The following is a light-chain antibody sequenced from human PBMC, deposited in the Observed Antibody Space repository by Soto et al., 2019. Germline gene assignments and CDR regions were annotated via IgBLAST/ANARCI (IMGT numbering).Light chain of an antibody. CDR2: DTS. V-gene: IGLV7-46*01. CDR1: TGAVTSGHY. Sequence: QAVVTQEPSLTVSPGGTVTLTCGSSTGAVTSGHYPYWFQQKPGQAPRTLIYDTSNKRSWTPARFSGSLLGGKAALTLSCAQPDGYAEYYCLLSYSGGRRVFGGGTELTVL. CDR3: LLSYSGGRRV. J-gene: IGLJ2*01.